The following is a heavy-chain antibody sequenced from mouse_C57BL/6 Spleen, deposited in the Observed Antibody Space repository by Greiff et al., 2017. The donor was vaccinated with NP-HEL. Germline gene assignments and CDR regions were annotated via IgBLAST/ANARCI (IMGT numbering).Heavy chain of an antibody. Sequence: VQLVESGPELVKPGASVKISCKASGYAFSSSWMNWVKQRPGKGLEWIGRIYPGDGDTNYNGKFKGKATLTADKSSSTAYMQLSSLTSEDSAVYFCAKAHRWYYFDYWGQGTTLTVSS. V-gene: IGHV1-82*01. D-gene: IGHD1-1*02. J-gene: IGHJ2*01. CDR2: IYPGDGDT. CDR3: AKAHRWYYFDY. CDR1: GYAFSSSW.